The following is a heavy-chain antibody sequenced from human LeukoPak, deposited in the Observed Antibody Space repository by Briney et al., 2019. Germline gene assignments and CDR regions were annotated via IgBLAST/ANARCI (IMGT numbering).Heavy chain of an antibody. Sequence: SETLSLTCAVSGGSISSGGYSWSWIRQPPGKGLEWIGYIYHSGSTYYNPSLKSRVTISVDRSKNQFSLKLSSVTAADTAVYYCARGGSIVGATSWFDPWGQGTLVTVSS. D-gene: IGHD1-26*01. V-gene: IGHV4-30-2*01. J-gene: IGHJ5*02. CDR1: GGSISSGGYS. CDR2: IYHSGST. CDR3: ARGGSIVGATSWFDP.